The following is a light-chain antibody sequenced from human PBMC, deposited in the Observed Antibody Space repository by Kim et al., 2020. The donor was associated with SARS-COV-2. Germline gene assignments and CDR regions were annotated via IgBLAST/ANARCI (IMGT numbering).Light chain of an antibody. CDR3: QHYGSSPPIT. Sequence: EIVFTQSPGPLPLSPRERATLSCRASQSVSSSYLAWYQQKPGQAPRLLIYGASSRATGIPDRFSGSGSGTDFTLTISRLEPEDFAVYYCQHYGSSPPITFGQGTRLEIK. V-gene: IGKV3-20*01. CDR2: GAS. CDR1: QSVSSSY. J-gene: IGKJ5*01.